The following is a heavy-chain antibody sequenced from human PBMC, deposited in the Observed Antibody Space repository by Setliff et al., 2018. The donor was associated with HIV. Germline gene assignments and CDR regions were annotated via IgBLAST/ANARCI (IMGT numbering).Heavy chain of an antibody. V-gene: IGHV1-24*01. CDR2: FDPQDGET. D-gene: IGHD4-4*01. CDR1: GYTLSELS. J-gene: IGHJ6*03. CDR3: ARVDFSKYGALVYHYYMDV. Sequence: ASVKVSCKVYGYTLSELSIHWVRQAPGKGLEWMGYFDPQDGETVYAQKFQGRVTLTEDTSTGTAYMELSGLRSEDTAVYYCARVDFSKYGALVYHYYMDVWGKGTMVTVSS.